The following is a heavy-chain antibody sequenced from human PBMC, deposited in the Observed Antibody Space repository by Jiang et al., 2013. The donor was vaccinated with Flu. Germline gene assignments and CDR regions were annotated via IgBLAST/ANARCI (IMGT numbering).Heavy chain of an antibody. J-gene: IGHJ4*02. D-gene: IGHD3-22*01. V-gene: IGHV3-15*07. CDR3: ARAGPYYYDSSGYRSPFDY. Sequence: PGGSLRLSCAASGFTFSNAWMNWVRQAPGKGLEWVGRIKSKTDGGTTDYAAPVKGRFTISRDDSKNTLYLQMNSLRAEDTAVYYCARAGPYYYDSSGYRSPFDYWGQGTLVTVSS. CDR1: GFTFSNAW. CDR2: IKSKTDGGTT.